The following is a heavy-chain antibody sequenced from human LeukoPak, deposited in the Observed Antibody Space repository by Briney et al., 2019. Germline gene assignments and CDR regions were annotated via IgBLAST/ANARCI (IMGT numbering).Heavy chain of an antibody. CDR2: ISWDGGST. CDR3: AKQKGGVYYYMDV. D-gene: IGHD3-16*01. V-gene: IGHV3-43*01. J-gene: IGHJ6*03. Sequence: GGSLRLSCAASGFTFSSYSMNWVRQAPGKGLEWVSLISWDGGSTYYADSVKGRFTISRDNSKNSLYLQMNSLRTEDTALYYCAKQKGGVYYYMDVWGKGTTVTISS. CDR1: GFTFSSYS.